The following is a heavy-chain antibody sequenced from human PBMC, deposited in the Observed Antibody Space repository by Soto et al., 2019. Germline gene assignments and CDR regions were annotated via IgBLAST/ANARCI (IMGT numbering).Heavy chain of an antibody. J-gene: IGHJ5*02. CDR2: ISGSGGST. Sequence: GGSLRLSCAASGFTFSSYAMSWVRQAPGKGLEWVSAISGSGGSTYYADSVKGRFTISRDNSKNTLYLQMNSLRAEDTAVYYCATGYSKSYIAHNWFDPWGQGTLVTVSS. D-gene: IGHD6-13*01. CDR3: ATGYSKSYIAHNWFDP. CDR1: GFTFSSYA. V-gene: IGHV3-23*01.